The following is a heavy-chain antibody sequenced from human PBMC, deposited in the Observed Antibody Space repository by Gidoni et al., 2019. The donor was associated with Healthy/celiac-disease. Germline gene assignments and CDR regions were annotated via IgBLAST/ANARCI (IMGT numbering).Heavy chain of an antibody. J-gene: IGHJ6*02. Sequence: QVQLQASGPGLVKPSETLSLTCTVSGGSISSYYWSWIRPPPGTGLEWIGYIYYSGSTNYTPSLKSRVTISVDTSKNQFSLKLSSVTAADTAVYYCARVGLTDLTYYDFWSGYLNEPGTYYYYGMDVWGQGTTVTVSS. CDR3: ARVGLTDLTYYDFWSGYLNEPGTYYYYGMDV. D-gene: IGHD3-3*01. V-gene: IGHV4-59*01. CDR1: GGSISSYY. CDR2: IYYSGST.